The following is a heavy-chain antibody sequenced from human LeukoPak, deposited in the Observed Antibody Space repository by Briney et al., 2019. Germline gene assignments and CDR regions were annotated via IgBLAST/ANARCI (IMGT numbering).Heavy chain of an antibody. Sequence: GGSLRLSCAASGFIFSSYGMHWVRQAPGKGLEWVAYIRHDGNIEDYAESVKGRFIISRDNSKSTLYLQMNSLRAEDTAVYYCAKTPAAGDYHQAEFFQHWGQGTLVTVSS. V-gene: IGHV3-30*02. CDR3: AKTPAAGDYHQAEFFQH. J-gene: IGHJ1*01. CDR1: GFIFSSYG. CDR2: IRHDGNIE. D-gene: IGHD4-17*01.